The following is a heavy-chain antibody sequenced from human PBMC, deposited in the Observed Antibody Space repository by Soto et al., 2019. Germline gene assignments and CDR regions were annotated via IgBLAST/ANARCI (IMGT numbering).Heavy chain of an antibody. CDR2: INSIGTVI. CDR1: GFTLSTSE. J-gene: IGHJ4*02. Sequence: CGSLRLSCAASGFTLSTSEMNWVRQAPGKGLEWVSYINSIGTVIYYGDSVKGRFTISRDIAKNSLYLQMNSLRAEDTAIYYCGAADRLHYFDYWGQGTLDTVSA. V-gene: IGHV3-48*03. CDR3: GAADRLHYFDY. D-gene: IGHD6-13*01.